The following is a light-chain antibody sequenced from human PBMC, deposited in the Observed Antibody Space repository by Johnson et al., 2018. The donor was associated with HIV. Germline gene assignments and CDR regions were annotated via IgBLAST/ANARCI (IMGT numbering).Light chain of an antibody. V-gene: IGLV1-51*01. J-gene: IGLJ1*01. CDR2: DND. Sequence: HSVLTQPPSVSAAPRQKVTISCSGSSSNIGKNYVSWYRHLPGTAPKLLIYDNDKRPSGIHDRFSASKSGSSATLGITGLQTGDEADYYCATWDSSLSAYVFGPGTKVTIL. CDR1: SSNIGKNY. CDR3: ATWDSSLSAYV.